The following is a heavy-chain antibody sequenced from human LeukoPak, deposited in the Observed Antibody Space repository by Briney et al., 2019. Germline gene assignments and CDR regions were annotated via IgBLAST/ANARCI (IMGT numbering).Heavy chain of an antibody. Sequence: GASVKVSCKASGYTFTGYYMHWVRQAPGQGLEWMGWINPNSGGTKYAQKFQGRVTMTRDTSISTAYMELSRLTSDDTAVYYCASGGERYSSGWYGAYWGQGTLVTVSS. V-gene: IGHV1-2*02. CDR1: GYTFTGYY. CDR2: INPNSGGT. CDR3: ASGGERYSSGWYGAY. J-gene: IGHJ4*02. D-gene: IGHD6-19*01.